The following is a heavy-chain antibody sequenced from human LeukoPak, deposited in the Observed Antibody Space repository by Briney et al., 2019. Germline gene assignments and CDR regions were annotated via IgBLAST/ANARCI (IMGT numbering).Heavy chain of an antibody. CDR2: IKQDGSKK. V-gene: IGHV3-7*04. Sequence: GGSLRLSCVASGFPFGSYWMTWVRQAPGQVLEWVANIKQDGSKKSYVDSVKGRFTISRDNAKNSLYLQMNSLRAEDTAIYYCTRVGYIDEGIDYWGQGTLVTVSS. J-gene: IGHJ4*02. CDR3: TRVGYIDEGIDY. CDR1: GFPFGSYW. D-gene: IGHD5-24*01.